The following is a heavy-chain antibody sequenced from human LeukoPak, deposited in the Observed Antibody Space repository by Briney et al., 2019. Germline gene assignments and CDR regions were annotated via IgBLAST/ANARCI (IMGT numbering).Heavy chain of an antibody. CDR2: ISYDGSNK. Sequence: GGSLRLSCADSGFTFSSYAMHWIRQAPGKGLDWVAVISYDGSNKYYADSVKGRFTISRDNSRSTVYLQVNSLRVEDAAVYYCARDLGLGRGWYGGDYWGQGTLVTVSS. D-gene: IGHD6-19*01. J-gene: IGHJ4*02. CDR1: GFTFSSYA. V-gene: IGHV3-30-3*01. CDR3: ARDLGLGRGWYGGDY.